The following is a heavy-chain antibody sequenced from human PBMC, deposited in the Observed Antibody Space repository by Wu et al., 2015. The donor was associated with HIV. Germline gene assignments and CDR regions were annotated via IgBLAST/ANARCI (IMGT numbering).Heavy chain of an antibody. CDR3: VRKNGYSGYYPFDL. J-gene: IGHJ4*02. D-gene: IGHD5-12*01. CDR1: GYSFVRYS. CDR2: IGVSNGNT. V-gene: IGHV1-18*01. Sequence: QVQLVQSGGEVKKPGASVKVSCKASGYSFVRYSLNWVRQAPGQGLEWMGWIGVSNGNTIYAQKFQGRVIMTTDKPTSTVYMELKSLTSDDTAIYYCVRKNGYSGYYPFDLWGQGTLVTASS.